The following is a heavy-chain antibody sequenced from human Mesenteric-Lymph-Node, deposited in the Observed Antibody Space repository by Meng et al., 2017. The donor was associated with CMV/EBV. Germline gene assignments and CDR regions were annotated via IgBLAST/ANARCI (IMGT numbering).Heavy chain of an antibody. D-gene: IGHD3-10*01. V-gene: IGHV1-69*06. J-gene: IGHJ4*02. CDR3: ARAGSGSYFEAEFYYFDY. CDR1: PFSSSA. Sequence: PFSSSAISWVRQAPGQGLEWMGGIIPIFGTANYAQKFQGRVTITADKSTSTAYMELSSLRSEDTAVYYCARAGSGSYFEAEFYYFDYWGQGTLVTVSS. CDR2: IIPIFGTA.